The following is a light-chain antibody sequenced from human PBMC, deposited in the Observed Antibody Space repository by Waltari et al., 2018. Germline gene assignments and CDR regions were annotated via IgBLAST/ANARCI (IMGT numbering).Light chain of an antibody. J-gene: IGLJ2*01. V-gene: IGLV1-36*01. CDR3: AAWDDRLNGPV. Sequence: QSVLTQPPSVSEAPRQRVPISCSGISSNIGNNAVNWYQQLPGKAPRLLIYYDDLVASGVSDRFSGSKSGTSAYLAISGLQSEDEADYYCAAWDDRLNGPVFGGGTKLTVL. CDR2: YDD. CDR1: SSNIGNNA.